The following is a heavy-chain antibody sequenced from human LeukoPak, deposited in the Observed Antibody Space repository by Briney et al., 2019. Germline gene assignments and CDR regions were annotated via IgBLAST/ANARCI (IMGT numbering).Heavy chain of an antibody. V-gene: IGHV4-59*08. J-gene: IGHJ6*03. CDR3: ARTGITGTTNYYYYYMDV. D-gene: IGHD1-7*01. CDR2: IYYSGST. Sequence: PSETLSLTCSVSGGSISRYYWSWIRQPPGKGLEWIGYIYYSGSTKYNPSLKSQVTISVDTSKNQFSLKLSSVTAADTAIYYCARTGITGTTNYYYYYMDVWGKGTTVTVSS. CDR1: GGSISRYY.